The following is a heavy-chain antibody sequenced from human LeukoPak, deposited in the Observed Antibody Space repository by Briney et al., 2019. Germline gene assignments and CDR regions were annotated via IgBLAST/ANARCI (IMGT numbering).Heavy chain of an antibody. D-gene: IGHD3-22*01. CDR1: GFTFSSYW. CDR3: AKAITMIVVVITFDY. Sequence: GGSLRLSCAASGFTFSSYWMSWVRQAPGKGLEWVSAISGSGGSTYYADSVKGRFTISRDNSKNTLYLQMNSLRAEDTAVYYCAKAITMIVVVITFDYWGQGTLVTVSS. V-gene: IGHV3-23*01. CDR2: ISGSGGST. J-gene: IGHJ4*02.